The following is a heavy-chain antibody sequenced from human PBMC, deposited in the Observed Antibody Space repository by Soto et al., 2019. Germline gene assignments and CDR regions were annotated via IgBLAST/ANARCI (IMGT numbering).Heavy chain of an antibody. CDR3: AKDGGGGQHIAAAGTYVWYYFDY. CDR1: GFTFSSYG. D-gene: IGHD6-13*01. V-gene: IGHV3-30*18. CDR2: ISYDGSNK. Sequence: QVQLVESGGGVVQPGRSLRLSCAASGFTFSSYGMHWVRQAPGKGLEWVAVISYDGSNKYYADSVKGRFTISRDNSKNTPYLQMNSLGAEDTAVYYCAKDGGGGQHIAAAGTYVWYYFDYWGQGTLVTVSS. J-gene: IGHJ4*02.